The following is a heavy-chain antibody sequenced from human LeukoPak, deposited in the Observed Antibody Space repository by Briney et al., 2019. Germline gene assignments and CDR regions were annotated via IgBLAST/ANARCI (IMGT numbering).Heavy chain of an antibody. D-gene: IGHD6-6*01. CDR1: GFTFSGSA. Sequence: GGSLRLSCAASGFTFSGSAMHWVRRASGKGLEWVGRIRSKANSYATAYAASVKGRFTISRDDSKNTAYLQMNSLKTEDTAVYYCTRLRSSSSDYWGQGTLVTVSS. CDR3: TRLRSSSSDY. J-gene: IGHJ4*02. V-gene: IGHV3-73*01. CDR2: IRSKANSYAT.